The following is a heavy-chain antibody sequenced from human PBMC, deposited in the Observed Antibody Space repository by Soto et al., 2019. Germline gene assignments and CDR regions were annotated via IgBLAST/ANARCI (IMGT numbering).Heavy chain of an antibody. CDR2: IIPIFGTA. CDR3: ARAPPSSSWAFDY. D-gene: IGHD6-13*01. CDR1: GGTFSSYA. Sequence: AASVKVSCKASGGTFSSYAISWVRQAPGQGLEWMGGIIPIFGTANYAQKFQGRVTITADESTSTAYMELSSLRSEDTAVYYCARAPPSSSWAFDYWGQGTLVTVSS. V-gene: IGHV1-69*13. J-gene: IGHJ4*02.